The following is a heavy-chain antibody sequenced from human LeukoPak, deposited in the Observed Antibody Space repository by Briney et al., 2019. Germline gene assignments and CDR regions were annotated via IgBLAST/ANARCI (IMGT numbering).Heavy chain of an antibody. D-gene: IGHD6-19*01. CDR2: INHSGST. CDR1: GGSFRGYY. J-gene: IGHJ4*02. V-gene: IGHV4-34*01. Sequence: SETLSLTCAVYGGSFRGYYWSWIRQPPGKGLEWIGEINHSGSTNYNPSLQSRVTISVDTSKNKFSLKLSSVTAADTAVYYCARVGSGWYTDYWGQGTLVTVSS. CDR3: ARVGSGWYTDY.